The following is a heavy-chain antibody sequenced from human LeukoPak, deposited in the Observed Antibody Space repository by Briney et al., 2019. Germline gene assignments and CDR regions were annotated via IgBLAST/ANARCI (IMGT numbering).Heavy chain of an antibody. J-gene: IGHJ4*02. CDR1: GYSFTDYN. CDR2: INPKSGAT. D-gene: IGHD2-15*01. Sequence: ASVKVSCKASGYSFTDYNVHWVRQAPGQGLEWMGWINPKSGATNFAQRFQGRVTMTGGTSINTAFMELYSLTSDDTAIYYCARDASSRPFNYWGQGTLVSVSS. V-gene: IGHV1-2*02. CDR3: ARDASSRPFNY.